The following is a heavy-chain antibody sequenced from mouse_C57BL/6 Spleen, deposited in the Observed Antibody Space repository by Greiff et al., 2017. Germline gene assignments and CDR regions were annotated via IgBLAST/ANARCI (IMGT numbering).Heavy chain of an antibody. D-gene: IGHD1-1*01. Sequence: VQGVESGPGLVQPSQSLSITCTVSGFSLTSYGVHWVRQSPGKGLEWLGVIWSGGSTDYNAAFISRLSISKDNSKSQVFFKMNSLQADDTAIYYCARKPVVADYYAMDYWGQGTSVTVSS. CDR2: IWSGGST. V-gene: IGHV2-2*01. J-gene: IGHJ4*01. CDR1: GFSLTSYG. CDR3: ARKPVVADYYAMDY.